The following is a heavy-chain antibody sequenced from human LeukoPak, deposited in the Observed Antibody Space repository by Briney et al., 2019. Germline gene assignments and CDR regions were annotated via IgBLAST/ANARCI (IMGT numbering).Heavy chain of an antibody. D-gene: IGHD3-22*01. V-gene: IGHV1-46*01. J-gene: IGHJ4*02. CDR1: GYTLINYY. CDR3: ARVGSKPEYYYDSSAFYYGGYYFDY. CDR2: INPSGGST. Sequence: GASVKVSCKASGYTLINYYMHWVRQAPGQGLEWMGIINPSGGSTSYAQKFQGRVTMTRDTSTSTVYMELSSLRSEDTAVYFCARVGSKPEYYYDSSAFYYGGYYFDYWGQGTLVTVSS.